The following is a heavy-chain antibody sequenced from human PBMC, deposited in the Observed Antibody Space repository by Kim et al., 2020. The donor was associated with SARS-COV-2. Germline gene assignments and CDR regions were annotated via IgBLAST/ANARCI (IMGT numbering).Heavy chain of an antibody. CDR2: ISYDGSNK. J-gene: IGHJ6*02. V-gene: IGHV3-30*18. Sequence: GGSLRLSCATSGFTFSSYGMHWVRQAPGKGLEWVAVISYDGSNKYYADSVKGRFTISRDNSKNTLYLQMNSLRAEDTAVYYCAKDRSDGRYYFHAVYYGMDVWGQGTTVTVSS. D-gene: IGHD3-10*01. CDR3: AKDRSDGRYYFHAVYYGMDV. CDR1: GFTFSSYG.